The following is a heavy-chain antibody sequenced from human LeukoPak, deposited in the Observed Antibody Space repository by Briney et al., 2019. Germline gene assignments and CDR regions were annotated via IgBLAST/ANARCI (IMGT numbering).Heavy chain of an antibody. CDR3: AREAPSYGSGSYYNPPGANWFDP. CDR1: GGTFSSYA. Sequence: SVTVSCKASGGTFSSYAISWVRQAPGQGLEWMGGIIPIFGTANYAQKFQGRVTITADESTSTAYMELSSLRSEDTAVYYCAREAPSYGSGSYYNPPGANWFDPWGQGTLVTVSS. V-gene: IGHV1-69*13. CDR2: IIPIFGTA. D-gene: IGHD3-10*01. J-gene: IGHJ5*02.